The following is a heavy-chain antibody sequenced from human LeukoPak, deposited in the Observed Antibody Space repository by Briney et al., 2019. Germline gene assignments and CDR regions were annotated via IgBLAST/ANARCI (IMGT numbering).Heavy chain of an antibody. CDR1: GYTFTSYD. J-gene: IGHJ4*02. CDR3: ARGPGYTGDY. D-gene: IGHD1-1*01. CDR2: MNPNSGNT. V-gene: IGHV1-8*03. Sequence: GASVKVSCKASGYTFTSYDINWVRQATRQGHEWMGWMNPNSGNTGYAQKFQGRVTITRNTSISTAYMELSSLRSEDTAVYYCARGPGYTGDYWGQGTLVTVSS.